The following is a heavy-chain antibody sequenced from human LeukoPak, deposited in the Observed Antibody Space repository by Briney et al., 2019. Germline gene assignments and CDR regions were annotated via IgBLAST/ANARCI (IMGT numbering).Heavy chain of an antibody. J-gene: IGHJ4*02. V-gene: IGHV3-48*02. D-gene: IGHD7-27*01. Sequence: GGSLRLSCGASGFTFNSYSMNWVRQAPGKGLEWVSYINSSTSRIYYADSVKGRFTISRDSARRSLFLQMNSLRDEDTAVYYCARDIHWAFDYWGQGTLVTVSS. CDR2: INSSTSRI. CDR3: ARDIHWAFDY. CDR1: GFTFNSYS.